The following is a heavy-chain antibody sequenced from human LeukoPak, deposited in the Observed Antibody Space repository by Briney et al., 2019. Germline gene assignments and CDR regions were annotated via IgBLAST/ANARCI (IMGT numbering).Heavy chain of an antibody. J-gene: IGHJ4*02. CDR2: IYIRGST. CDR1: GGSISSYY. D-gene: IGHD3-22*01. Sequence: SETLSLTCTVSGGSISSYYWSWIRQPAGKGLEWIGRIYIRGSTNYNPSLKSRVTISVDTSKNQFSLKLSSVTAADTAVYYCARAGEFYFDSSGYIWGQGTLVTVSS. V-gene: IGHV4-4*07. CDR3: ARAGEFYFDSSGYI.